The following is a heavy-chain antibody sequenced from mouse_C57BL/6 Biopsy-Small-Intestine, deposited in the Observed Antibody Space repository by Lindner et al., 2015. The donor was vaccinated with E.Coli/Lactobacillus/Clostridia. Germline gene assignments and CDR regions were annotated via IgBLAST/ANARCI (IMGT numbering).Heavy chain of an antibody. J-gene: IGHJ2*02. CDR3: SSGSIIAPFNY. D-gene: IGHD6-1*01. CDR1: GFNIKDDY. CDR2: IDPENGDT. V-gene: IGHV14-4*01. Sequence: VQLQESGTELVRPRGLSQVCPALVSGFNIKDDYMHWVKQRPEQGLEWIGWIDPENGDTEYASKFQGKATLTADTSSNTANLQLSGLTSEDTAVYYCSSGSIIAPFNYWGQGTSLTVSS.